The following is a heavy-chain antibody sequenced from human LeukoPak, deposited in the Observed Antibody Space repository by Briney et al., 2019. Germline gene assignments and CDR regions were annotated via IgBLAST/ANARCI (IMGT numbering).Heavy chain of an antibody. CDR2: INPNSVGT. Sequence: GASVKVSCKASGYTFTGYYMHWVRQAPGQGLEWMGWINPNSVGTNYAQKFQGRVTMTRDTSISTAYMELSRLRSDDTAVYYCARDLSIAAADYWGQGTLVTVSS. V-gene: IGHV1-2*02. D-gene: IGHD6-13*01. CDR3: ARDLSIAAADY. J-gene: IGHJ4*02. CDR1: GYTFTGYY.